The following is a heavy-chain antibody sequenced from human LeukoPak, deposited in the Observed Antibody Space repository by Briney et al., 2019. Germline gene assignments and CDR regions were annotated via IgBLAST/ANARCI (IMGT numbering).Heavy chain of an antibody. CDR3: ARGLTGSTGLDP. V-gene: IGHV4-4*07. CDR2: IYSSGTT. Sequence: RTSETLSPTCAVSGGSINNNYWTWIRQPAGKGLEWIGRIYSSGTTTYNPSLQSRVTMSVDTSKNQFSLRLSSVTAADTAVYYCARGLTGSTGLDPWGQGSLVIVSS. CDR1: GGSINNNY. D-gene: IGHD1-7*01. J-gene: IGHJ5*02.